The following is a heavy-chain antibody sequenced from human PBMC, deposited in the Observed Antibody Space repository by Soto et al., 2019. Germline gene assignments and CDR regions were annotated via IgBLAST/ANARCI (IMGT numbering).Heavy chain of an antibody. V-gene: IGHV3-23*01. Sequence: EVHLLESGGALAQPGGSLRLSCAASGFTFSSHAINWVRQAPGKGLEWVSGISAGGGDRYYADSVKGRFTISRDTSNNTVHLQMNSLRVEDTAVYYCARDQSPIVEGGMVGDHWGQGTLVTVSS. J-gene: IGHJ5*02. CDR2: ISAGGGDR. CDR1: GFTFSSHA. D-gene: IGHD1-26*01. CDR3: ARDQSPIVEGGMVGDH.